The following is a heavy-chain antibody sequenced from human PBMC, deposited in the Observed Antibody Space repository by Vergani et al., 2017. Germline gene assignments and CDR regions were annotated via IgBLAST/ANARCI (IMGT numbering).Heavy chain of an antibody. J-gene: IGHJ2*01. D-gene: IGHD1-26*01. CDR3: AIASGEWELYYWYFDL. V-gene: IGHV3-23*01. CDR1: GFTFSSYA. Sequence: EVQLLESGGGLVQPGGSLRLSCAASGFTFSSYAMSWVRQAPGKGLEWVSAISGSGGSTYYADPVKGRFTITRDNSKNTLYLQMNSLRAEDTAVYYCAIASGEWELYYWYFDLWGRGTTVTVSS. CDR2: ISGSGGST.